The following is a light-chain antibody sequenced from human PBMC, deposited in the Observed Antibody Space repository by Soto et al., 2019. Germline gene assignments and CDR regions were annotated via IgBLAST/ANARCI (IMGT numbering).Light chain of an antibody. J-gene: IGKJ1*01. V-gene: IGKV3-20*01. CDR2: GAS. Sequence: EIVLTQSPGTLSLSPGERATLSCRASQSVSSISLAWYQQKPGQAPRLLTYGASSRATGIPDRFSGSGSGTDFTITISRLEPEDSAVYYCQQYGSSSWTFGQGTKVEIK. CDR3: QQYGSSSWT. CDR1: QSVSSIS.